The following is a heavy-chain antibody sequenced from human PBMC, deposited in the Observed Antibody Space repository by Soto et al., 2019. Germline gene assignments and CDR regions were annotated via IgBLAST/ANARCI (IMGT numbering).Heavy chain of an antibody. J-gene: IGHJ4*02. CDR2: ISSSSSYI. V-gene: IGHV3-21*01. CDR3: GVPPKSVPPDMITFGGVRN. CDR1: GFTFSSYS. D-gene: IGHD3-16*01. Sequence: GGSLRLSCAASGFTFSSYSMNWVRQAPGKGLEWVSSISSSSSYIYYADSVKGRFTISRDNAKNSLYLQMNSLRAEDTAVYYCGVPPKSVPPDMITFGGVRNWGQGTLVTVSS.